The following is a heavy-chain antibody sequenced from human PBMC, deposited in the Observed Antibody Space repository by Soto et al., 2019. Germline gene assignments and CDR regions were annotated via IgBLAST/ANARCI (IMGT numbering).Heavy chain of an antibody. CDR1: GYTFTGYY. J-gene: IGHJ4*02. CDR3: ARTPSYGDLVDY. D-gene: IGHD4-17*01. CDR2: INPNSGGT. Sequence: ASVKVSCKASGYTFTGYYMHWVRQAPGQGLEWMGWINPNSGGTNYAQKFQGWVTMTRDTSISTAYMELSRLRSDDTAVYYCARTPSYGDLVDYWGQGTMVTVSS. V-gene: IGHV1-2*04.